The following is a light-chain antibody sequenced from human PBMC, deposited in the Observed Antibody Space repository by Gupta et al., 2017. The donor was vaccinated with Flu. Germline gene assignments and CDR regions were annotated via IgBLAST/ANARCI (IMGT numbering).Light chain of an antibody. CDR1: QSVYTT. V-gene: IGKV3-11*01. Sequence: IPFTQPLATLASSPGETATLSCRASQSVYTTLGWYQHKPGQPPRLLIYDASNRATGVPDRFSGSGSGTDFTLTISSLEPEDFAIYYCQQPNNWYSFGQGTKLEIK. J-gene: IGKJ2*03. CDR2: DAS. CDR3: QQPNNWYS.